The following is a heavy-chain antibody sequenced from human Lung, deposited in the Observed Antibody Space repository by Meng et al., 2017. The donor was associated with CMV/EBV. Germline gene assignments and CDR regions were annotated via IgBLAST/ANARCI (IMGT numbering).Heavy chain of an antibody. CDR3: AKVVVPAAQGGGNWFDP. V-gene: IGHV3-30*02. J-gene: IGHJ5*02. CDR1: GFTFSSYG. D-gene: IGHD2-2*01. Sequence: GESXKISXVASGFTFSSYGMHWVRQAPGKGLEWVAFIRFDGSNKYYADSVKGRFTISRDNSKNTLYLQLNSLRPEDTAVYYCAKVVVPAAQGGGNWFDPWGQGTLVTVSS. CDR2: IRFDGSNK.